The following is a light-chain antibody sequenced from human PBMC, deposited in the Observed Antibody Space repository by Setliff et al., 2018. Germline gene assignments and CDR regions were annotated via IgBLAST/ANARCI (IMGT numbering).Light chain of an antibody. Sequence: DFQMTQSPSSVSASVGDRVTISCRASQSISSWLAWYQQTPGKAPKLLIYAASNLQSGVPSRFSGSGSGRDFTLTISSLQPEDSATYFCQQTNSPFTFGPGTKVDIK. CDR1: QSISSW. CDR2: AAS. CDR3: QQTNSPFT. J-gene: IGKJ3*01. V-gene: IGKV1-12*01.